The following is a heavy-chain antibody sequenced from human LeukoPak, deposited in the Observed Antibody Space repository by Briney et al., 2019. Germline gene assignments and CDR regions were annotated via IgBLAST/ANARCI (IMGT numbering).Heavy chain of an antibody. D-gene: IGHD2-21*02. V-gene: IGHV3-48*02. CDR3: ARVRGTALVNMYFDY. CDR2: ITSSSTTI. Sequence: GGSLRLSCATSGFTFTSHSMNWVRQTPGKGLEWVSFITSSSTTIYYADSVKGRFTISRDNAKNSLYLQMNSLRDEDTAVYYCARVRGTALVNMYFDYWSQGTLVTVSS. CDR1: GFTFTSHS. J-gene: IGHJ4*02.